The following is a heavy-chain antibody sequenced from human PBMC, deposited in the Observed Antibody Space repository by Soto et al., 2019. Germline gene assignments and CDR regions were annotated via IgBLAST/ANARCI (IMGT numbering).Heavy chain of an antibody. Sequence: SETLSLTCTVSGGSISSYFYIWIRQPPGKGLEWIGSVYYTGTTDYNPSLKSRVTISVDTSKTQFSLNLRSVTAADTAVYYCARDLAAVPRAFDYWGRGTLVTVPQ. CDR3: ARDLAAVPRAFDY. J-gene: IGHJ4*02. CDR1: GGSISSYF. D-gene: IGHD6-13*01. V-gene: IGHV4-59*01. CDR2: VYYTGTT.